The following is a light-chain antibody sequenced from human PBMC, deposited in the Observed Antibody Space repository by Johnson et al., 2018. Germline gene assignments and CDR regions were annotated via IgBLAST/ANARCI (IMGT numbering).Light chain of an antibody. CDR3: GTWASSLRAGNG. CDR1: SSNIGNNY. V-gene: IGLV1-51*02. Sequence: QSVLTQPPSVSAAPGQKVTISCSGSSSNIGNNYVSWYQQLPGTAPKLLIYENNKRPSGIPDRFSGSKSGTSATLGITGLQTGAEAAYYCGTWASSLRAGNGFGTGTKVTVL. J-gene: IGLJ1*01. CDR2: ENN.